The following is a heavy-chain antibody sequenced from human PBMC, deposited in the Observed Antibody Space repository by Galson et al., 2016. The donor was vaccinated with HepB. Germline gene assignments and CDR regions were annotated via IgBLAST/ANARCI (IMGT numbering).Heavy chain of an antibody. CDR2: ISSSSSNI. CDR1: GFTLSIYN. Sequence: SLRLSCAASGFTLSIYNMNWVRQAPGKGLEWVSYISSSSSNIYYADSMKGRFTISRDNARNSLYLQMNSLRAEDTAVYYCARHFGGAAGWFDPWGQGTLVTVSS. V-gene: IGHV3-48*01. D-gene: IGHD6-13*01. J-gene: IGHJ5*02. CDR3: ARHFGGAAGWFDP.